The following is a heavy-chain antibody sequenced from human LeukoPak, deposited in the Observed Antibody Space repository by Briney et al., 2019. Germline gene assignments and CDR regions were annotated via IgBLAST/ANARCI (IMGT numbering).Heavy chain of an antibody. CDR2: ISGSGGST. Sequence: GGSLRLSCAASGFTFSSYAMSWVRQAPGKGLEWVSAISGSGGSTYYADSVKGRFTISRDNSKNTLYLQMNSLRAEDTAVYYCAKCPESYDFWSGSYYWGQGTLVTVSS. CDR3: AKCPESYDFWSGSYY. J-gene: IGHJ4*02. CDR1: GFTFSSYA. V-gene: IGHV3-23*01. D-gene: IGHD3-3*01.